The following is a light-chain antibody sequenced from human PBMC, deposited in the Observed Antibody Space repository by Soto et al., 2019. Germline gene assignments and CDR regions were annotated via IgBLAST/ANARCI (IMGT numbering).Light chain of an antibody. J-gene: IGKJ1*01. CDR3: QQYNTYWK. V-gene: IGKV1-5*03. CDR2: KAS. CDR1: QSISSW. Sequence: DIQMTQSPSTLSASVGDRVTITCRASQSISSWLAWYQQKPGKAPKLLIYKASNLQSGVPSRFSGSGSGTEFTLTISSLQPDDFETYYCQQYNTYWKFGQGTKVEIK.